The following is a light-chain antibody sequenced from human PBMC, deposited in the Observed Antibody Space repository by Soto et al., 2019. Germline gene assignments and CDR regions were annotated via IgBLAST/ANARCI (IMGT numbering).Light chain of an antibody. CDR1: QSVSSSY. Sequence: EIVLTQSPGTLSLSPGEIATLYFSASQSVSSSYLAWYQQKPGQAPRLLIYGASSRATGIPDRFSGSGSGTDFTLTISRLEPEDFAVYYCQQYGSSPPRTFGQGTKVDIK. CDR2: GAS. V-gene: IGKV3-20*01. J-gene: IGKJ1*01. CDR3: QQYGSSPPRT.